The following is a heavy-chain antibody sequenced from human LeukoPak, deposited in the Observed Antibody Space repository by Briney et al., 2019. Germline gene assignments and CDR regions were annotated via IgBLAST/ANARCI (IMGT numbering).Heavy chain of an antibody. D-gene: IGHD2-15*01. CDR3: ARSAGPVVVAATHY. CDR2: INPNSGGT. V-gene: IGHV1-2*02. J-gene: IGHJ4*02. CDR1: GYTFTGYY. Sequence: GASVKVSCKASGYTFTGYYMHWVRQAPAQGLEWMGWINPNSGGTNYAQKFQGRVTMTRDTSISTAYMELSRLRSDDTAVYYCARSAGPVVVAATHYWGQGTLVTVSS.